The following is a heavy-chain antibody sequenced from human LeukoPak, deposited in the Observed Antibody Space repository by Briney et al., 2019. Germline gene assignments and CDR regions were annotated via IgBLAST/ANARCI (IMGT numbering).Heavy chain of an antibody. Sequence: GGSLRLSCAASGFTFSSYAMHWVRQAPGKGLEWVAVISYDGSNKYYADSVKGRFTISRDNSKNTLYLQMNSLRAEDTAVYYCAREGPVYYYGMDVWGQGTTVTVSS. CDR2: ISYDGSNK. CDR3: AREGPVYYYGMDV. V-gene: IGHV3-30*04. CDR1: GFTFSSYA. J-gene: IGHJ6*02.